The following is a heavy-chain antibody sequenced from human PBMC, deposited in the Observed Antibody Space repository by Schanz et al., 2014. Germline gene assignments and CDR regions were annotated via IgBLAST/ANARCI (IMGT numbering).Heavy chain of an antibody. CDR3: ARDFLLEQLGYSHYYYAMDV. CDR2: ISSSSSTR. CDR1: GFSFGTYA. D-gene: IGHD2-15*01. J-gene: IGHJ6*02. V-gene: IGHV3-48*01. Sequence: EVHLLESGGGLVQPGGSLRLSCAASGFSFGTYAMSWVRQAPGKGLEWVSYISSSSSTRYYADSVKGRFTISRDNAKNSLFLQMNSLRAEDTAVYYCARDFLLEQLGYSHYYYAMDVWGQGTTVTVSS.